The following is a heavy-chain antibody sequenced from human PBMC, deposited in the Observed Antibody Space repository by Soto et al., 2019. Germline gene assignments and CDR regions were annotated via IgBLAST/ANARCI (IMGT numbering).Heavy chain of an antibody. CDR2: LNSDGSSR. Sequence: EVQLVESGGALVQPGGSLRLSCAASGFTFTSHWMHWVRQAPGKGLVWVSRLNSDGSSRYYGDSMKGRFTISRDNANNTVYLQMNSLRDEDTAVYYCARGLKNKYGMDVWGPGTTVTVSS. V-gene: IGHV3-74*01. J-gene: IGHJ6*02. CDR1: GFTFTSHW. CDR3: ARGLKNKYGMDV.